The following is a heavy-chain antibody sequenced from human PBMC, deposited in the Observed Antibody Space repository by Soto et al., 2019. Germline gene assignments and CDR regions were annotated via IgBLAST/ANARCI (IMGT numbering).Heavy chain of an antibody. CDR1: GFTFRSYS. CDR3: ARDRLGARDWFDP. V-gene: IGHV3-21*01. D-gene: IGHD1-26*01. Sequence: PGGSLRLSCAASGFTFRSYSMSWVRQAPGKGLEWVSSINNSSKYIYYADSVKGRFTISRDNAQNSLYLQMNSLRAEDTAIYYCARDRLGARDWFDPWGQGTLVTVSS. CDR2: INNSSKYI. J-gene: IGHJ5*02.